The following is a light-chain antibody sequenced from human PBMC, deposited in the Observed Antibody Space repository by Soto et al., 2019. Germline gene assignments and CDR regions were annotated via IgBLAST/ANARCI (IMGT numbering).Light chain of an antibody. CDR2: DVS. CDR1: SSDVGGYNY. V-gene: IGLV2-14*01. J-gene: IGLJ2*01. Sequence: QSALTQPASVSGSPGQPITISCTGTSSDVGGYNYVSWYQQHPGKAPKLMLYDVSNRPSGVSNRFSGSKSGNTASLTISGLQAEDESDYYCSSYTSSSTLVFGGGTNLTVL. CDR3: SSYTSSSTLV.